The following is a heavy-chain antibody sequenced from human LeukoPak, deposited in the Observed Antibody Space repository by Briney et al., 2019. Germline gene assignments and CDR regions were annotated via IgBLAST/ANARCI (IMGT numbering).Heavy chain of an antibody. CDR2: IYHSGST. CDR3: ARGSYSDYEPMFDY. J-gene: IGHJ4*02. Sequence: SGTLSLTRAVSGGSISSSYWWSWVRQPPGKGLEWIGEIYHSGSTNYNPSLRSRVTISVDKSKNQFSLKLSSVTAADTAMYYCARGSYSDYEPMFDYWGQGTLVTVSS. V-gene: IGHV4-4*02. CDR1: GGSISSSYW. D-gene: IGHD5-12*01.